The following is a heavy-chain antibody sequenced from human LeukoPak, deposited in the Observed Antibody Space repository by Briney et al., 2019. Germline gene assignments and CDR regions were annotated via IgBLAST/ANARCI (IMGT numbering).Heavy chain of an antibody. J-gene: IGHJ4*02. CDR2: VIPIFGRA. CDR3: ARASGDSSNYDFPKPYSY. CDR1: GGAFSNFA. Sequence: ASVTVSCTASGGAFSNFAINWVRQAPGQGPEWMGGVIPIFGRANYAQRFQGRVTITADESTSTVYMELSSLRSEDTAVYYCARASGDSSNYDFPKPYSYWGQGTLVTVSS. V-gene: IGHV1-69*13. D-gene: IGHD3-22*01.